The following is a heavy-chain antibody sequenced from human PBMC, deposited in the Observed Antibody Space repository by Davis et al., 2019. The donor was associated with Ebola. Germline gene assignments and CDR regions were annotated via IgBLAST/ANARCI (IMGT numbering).Heavy chain of an antibody. Sequence: PSETLSLTCTVSGGSISSYYWSWIRQPPGKGLEWIGYIYYSGSTNYNPSLKSRVTISVDTSKSQFSLKLSSVTAADTAVYYCARGPCSSTSCYISDWFDPWGQGTLVTVAS. D-gene: IGHD2-2*02. CDR2: IYYSGST. CDR3: ARGPCSSTSCYISDWFDP. CDR1: GGSISSYY. V-gene: IGHV4-59*01. J-gene: IGHJ5*02.